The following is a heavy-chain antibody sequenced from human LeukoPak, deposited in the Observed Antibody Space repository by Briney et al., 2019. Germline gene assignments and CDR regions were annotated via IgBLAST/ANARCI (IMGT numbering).Heavy chain of an antibody. D-gene: IGHD4-11*01. CDR2: ISWNSGSI. Sequence: GRSLRLSCAASGFTFDDYAMHWVRQAPGKGLEWVSGISWNSGSIGYADSVKGRFTISRDNAKNSLYLQMNSLRAEDTALYYCAATYTDHYYYYGMDVWGQGTTVTVSS. V-gene: IGHV3-9*01. CDR3: AATYTDHYYYYGMDV. CDR1: GFTFDDYA. J-gene: IGHJ6*02.